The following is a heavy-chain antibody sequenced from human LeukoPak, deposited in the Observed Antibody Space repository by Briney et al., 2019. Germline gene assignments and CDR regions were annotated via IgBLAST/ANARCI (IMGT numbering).Heavy chain of an antibody. Sequence: PSETLSLTCSVSGGSITGNDYAWSWIRQPPGKGLEGIGMISDPGKTYYNPSLKSRVTISVDTAKNQFSLRQTSVTAADTAVYFCASLRVAMVRGVPYFDYWGQGALVTVSS. V-gene: IGHV4-39*01. CDR1: GGSITGNDYA. J-gene: IGHJ4*02. D-gene: IGHD3-10*01. CDR2: ISDPGKT. CDR3: ASLRVAMVRGVPYFDY.